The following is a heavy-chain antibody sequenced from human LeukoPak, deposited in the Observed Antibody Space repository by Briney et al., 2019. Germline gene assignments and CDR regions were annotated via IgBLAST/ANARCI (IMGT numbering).Heavy chain of an antibody. J-gene: IGHJ3*02. D-gene: IGHD2-2*01. CDR1: GGSISSGDFY. V-gene: IGHV4-30-4*01. Sequence: PSETLSLTCSVSGGSISSGDFYWSWIRQPPGKGLEWIGYFFYSGSTYYNPSLKSRVTISVDTSKSQFSLRLSSVTAADTAVYYCARDTSHRAFDIWGQGTMVTVSS. CDR3: ARDTSHRAFDI. CDR2: FFYSGST.